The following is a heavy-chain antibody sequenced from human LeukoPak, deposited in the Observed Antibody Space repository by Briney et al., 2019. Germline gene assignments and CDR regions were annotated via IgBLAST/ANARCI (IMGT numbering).Heavy chain of an antibody. CDR1: GGSISSYY. V-gene: IGHV4-4*07. CDR2: IYTSGST. D-gene: IGHD3-9*01. J-gene: IGHJ2*01. Sequence: SETLSLTCTVSGGSISSYYWSWIRQPAGKGLEWIGRIYTSGSTNYNPSLKSRVTISVDTSKNQFSLKLSSVTAADTAVYYCARRGYYDILTAYYTYWYFDLWGRGTLVTVSS. CDR3: ARRGYYDILTAYYTYWYFDL.